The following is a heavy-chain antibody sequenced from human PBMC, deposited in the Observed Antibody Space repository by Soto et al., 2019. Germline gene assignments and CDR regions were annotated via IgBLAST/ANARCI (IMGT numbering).Heavy chain of an antibody. J-gene: IGHJ4*02. CDR2: ISSSGSTI. CDR1: GFTFSTYE. CDR3: ARESHYGLGTYFY. V-gene: IGHV3-48*03. Sequence: GGSLRLSCAASGFTFSTYEMNWVRQAPGKGLEWVSYISSSGSTIYYADSVKGRFTISRDNGKNSLYLQMNSLRAEDTAVYYCARESHYGLGTYFYWGQGTLVTVSS. D-gene: IGHD3-10*01.